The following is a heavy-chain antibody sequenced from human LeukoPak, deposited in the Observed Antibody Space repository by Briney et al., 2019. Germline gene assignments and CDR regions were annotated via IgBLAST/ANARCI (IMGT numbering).Heavy chain of an antibody. Sequence: ASVKVSCKASGYTFTSYYMHWVRQAPGQGLEWMGIINPSGGSTSYAQKFQGRVTMTRDTSTSTVYMELSSPRSEDTAVYYCARDGPRIAALGEDFDYWGQGTLVTVSS. J-gene: IGHJ4*02. D-gene: IGHD6-6*01. CDR3: ARDGPRIAALGEDFDY. V-gene: IGHV1-46*01. CDR2: INPSGGST. CDR1: GYTFTSYY.